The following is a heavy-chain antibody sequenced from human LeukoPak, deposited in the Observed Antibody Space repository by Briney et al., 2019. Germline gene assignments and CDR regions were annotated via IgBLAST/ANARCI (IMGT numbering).Heavy chain of an antibody. V-gene: IGHV1-18*01. D-gene: IGHD5-12*01. CDR2: ISAYNGNT. Sequence: VASVTVSCKASGYTFTSYGISWVRQAPGQGLEWMGWISAYNGNTNYAQKLQGRVTMTTDTSTSTAYMELRSLRSDDTAVYYCARDRRMRGGYQKFDYWGQGTLVTVSS. J-gene: IGHJ4*02. CDR1: GYTFTSYG. CDR3: ARDRRMRGGYQKFDY.